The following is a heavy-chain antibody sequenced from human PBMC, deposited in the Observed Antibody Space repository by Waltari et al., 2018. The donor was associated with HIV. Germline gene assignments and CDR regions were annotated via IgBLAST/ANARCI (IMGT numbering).Heavy chain of an antibody. V-gene: IGHV3-33*01. CDR3: ASSIVARVPPDY. Sequence: QVQLVESGGGVVQPGRSLRLSCAASGFTFRSYGMHWVRQAPGKGLEWVAVIWYDGSNKYYADSVKGRFTISRDNSKNTLYLQMNSLRAEDTAVYYCASSIVARVPPDYWGQGTLVTVSS. CDR1: GFTFRSYG. CDR2: IWYDGSNK. D-gene: IGHD6-6*01. J-gene: IGHJ4*02.